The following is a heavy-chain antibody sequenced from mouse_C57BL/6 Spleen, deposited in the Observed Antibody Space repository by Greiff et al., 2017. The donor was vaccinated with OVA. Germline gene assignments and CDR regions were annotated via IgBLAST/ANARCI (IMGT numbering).Heavy chain of an antibody. CDR2: INPSSGYT. CDR1: GYTFTSYT. J-gene: IGHJ2*01. Sequence: VQRVESGAELARPGASVKMSCKASGYTFTSYTMHWVKQRPGQGLEWIGYINPSSGYTKYNQKFKDKATLTADKSSSTAYMQLSSLTSEDSAVYYCARSAYYGSSQYYFDYWGQGTTLTVSS. V-gene: IGHV1-4*01. D-gene: IGHD1-1*01. CDR3: ARSAYYGSSQYYFDY.